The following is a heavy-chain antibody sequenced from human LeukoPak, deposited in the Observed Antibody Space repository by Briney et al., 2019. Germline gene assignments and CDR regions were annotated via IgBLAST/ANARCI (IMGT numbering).Heavy chain of an antibody. Sequence: AGGSLRLSCAASGFAFSSYAMHWVRQAPGKGLEWVAIISYDGIIEDYSDSVKGRFTISRDNFKNTLFLQMNSLRDEDTAVYYCAKVSTAKYYYYYMDVWGKGTTVTISS. CDR1: GFAFSSYA. V-gene: IGHV3-30*04. D-gene: IGHD3-16*02. J-gene: IGHJ6*03. CDR3: AKVSTAKYYYYYMDV. CDR2: ISYDGIIE.